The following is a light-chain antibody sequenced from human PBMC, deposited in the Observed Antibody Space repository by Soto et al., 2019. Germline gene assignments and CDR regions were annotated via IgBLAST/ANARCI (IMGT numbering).Light chain of an antibody. V-gene: IGLV2-14*01. CDR2: DVS. Sequence: SALTQPASVSGSPGPSITISCTGTSSDVGGYNYVAWYQQHPGKAPKFMIYDVSNRPSGVSNRFSGSKSGNTASLTISGLQAEDEADYYCCSYTTSNTRQIVFGTGTKLTVL. CDR3: CSYTTSNTRQIV. CDR1: SSDVGGYNY. J-gene: IGLJ1*01.